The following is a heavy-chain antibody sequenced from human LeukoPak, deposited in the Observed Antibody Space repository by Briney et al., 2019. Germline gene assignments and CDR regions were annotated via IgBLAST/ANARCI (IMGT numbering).Heavy chain of an antibody. CDR1: GFTFSDYY. D-gene: IGHD3-22*01. Sequence: GGSLRLSCAASGFTFSDYYMSWIRQAPGKGLEGLSYFSSLSTYTTYADSVKGRFTVSRDSAKNSLFLQMNSLRAEDTAVYYCARVRSWDSSGPYYFDYWGQGTLVTVSS. CDR3: ARVRSWDSSGPYYFDY. CDR2: FSSLSTYT. V-gene: IGHV3-11*05. J-gene: IGHJ4*02.